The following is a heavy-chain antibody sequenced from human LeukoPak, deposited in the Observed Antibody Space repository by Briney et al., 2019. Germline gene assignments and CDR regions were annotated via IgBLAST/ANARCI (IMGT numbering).Heavy chain of an antibody. Sequence: GGSLRLSCAASGFTFSSYWMHWVRQAPGKGLVWVSRINSDGSSTSYADSVKGRFTISRDNAKNTLYLQMNSLRAEDTAVYYCARGGVLLWFGELLDQYYLDYWGQGTLVTVSS. CDR2: INSDGSST. CDR3: ARGGVLLWFGELLDQYYLDY. D-gene: IGHD3-10*01. J-gene: IGHJ4*02. CDR1: GFTFSSYW. V-gene: IGHV3-74*01.